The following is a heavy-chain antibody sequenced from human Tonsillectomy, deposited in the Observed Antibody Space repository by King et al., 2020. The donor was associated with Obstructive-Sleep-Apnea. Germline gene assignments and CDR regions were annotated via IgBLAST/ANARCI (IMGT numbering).Heavy chain of an antibody. J-gene: IGHJ3*02. CDR2: IKQEGSEK. V-gene: IGHV3-7*01. CDR3: ARDTHDSFDI. CDR1: GFTFSSYW. Sequence: VQLVESGGGLVQPGGSLRLSCTASGFTFSSYWMTWVRQAPGKGLEWVANIKQEGSEKYYVDSVKGRFTISRDTAKNSLYLQMNSLRAEDTAVYYCARDTHDSFDIWGQGTMVTVSS.